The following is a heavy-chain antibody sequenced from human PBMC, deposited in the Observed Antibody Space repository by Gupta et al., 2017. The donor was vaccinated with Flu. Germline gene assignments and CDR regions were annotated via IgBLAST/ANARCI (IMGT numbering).Heavy chain of an antibody. D-gene: IGHD2-15*01. V-gene: IGHV4-4*07. CDR3: ARDCSGGSCYRGGTDY. Sequence: QVHLQESGPTLVKPSETLSLICPVSGDSLRSSYWSWIRQPAGKKLEWLGRVYTSGDSNYNPSLNGRVTLSVDTSKNQISLNLISVTAADTAIYYCARDCSGGSCYRGGTDYWGQGIPVTVSS. J-gene: IGHJ4*02. CDR1: GDSLRSSY. CDR2: VYTSGDS.